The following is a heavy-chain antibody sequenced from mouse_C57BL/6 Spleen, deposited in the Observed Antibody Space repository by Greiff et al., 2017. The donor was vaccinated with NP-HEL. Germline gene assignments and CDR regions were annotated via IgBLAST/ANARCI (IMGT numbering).Heavy chain of an antibody. V-gene: IGHV1-52*01. Sequence: QVQLKQPGAELVRPGSSVKLSCKASGYTFTSYWMHWVKQRPIQGLEWIGNIDPSDSETHYNQKFKDKATLTVDKSSSTAYMQLSSLTSEDSAVYYCARSGDVYAMDYWGQGTSVTVSS. CDR1: GYTFTSYW. CDR3: ARSGDVYAMDY. CDR2: IDPSDSET. J-gene: IGHJ4*01. D-gene: IGHD3-1*01.